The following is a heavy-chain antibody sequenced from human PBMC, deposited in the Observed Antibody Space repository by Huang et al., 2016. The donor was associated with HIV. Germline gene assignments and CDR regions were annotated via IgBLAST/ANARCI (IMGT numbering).Heavy chain of an antibody. CDR3: ARLAYCAGDCYSGHYYFDY. V-gene: IGHV4-39*01. J-gene: IGHJ4*02. D-gene: IGHD2-21*02. CDR1: GGSISSSGYY. CDR2: IYYSGRT. Sequence: QLQLQESGPGLVKPSETLSLTCTVSGGSISSSGYYWGWIRQPPGKGLQWIANIYYSGRTYYNPSLKSRGTISVDTSKNKFSLRLSSVTAADTAVYYCARLAYCAGDCYSGHYYFDYWGQGTLVTVSS.